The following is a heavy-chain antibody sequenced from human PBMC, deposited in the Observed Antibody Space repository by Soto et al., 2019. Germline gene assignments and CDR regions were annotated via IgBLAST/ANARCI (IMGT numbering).Heavy chain of an antibody. CDR1: GFTFSDYY. J-gene: IGHJ6*02. D-gene: IGHD6-13*01. CDR3: ARGGIPPGYGLDV. CDR2: IWYDGSNK. Sequence: GGSLRLSCAASGFTFSDYYMSWIRQAPGKGLEWVAVIWYDGSNKYFADSVKGRFTISRDNSKNTLYLQMTSLRAEDTAVYYCARGGIPPGYGLDVWGQGTTVTVSS. V-gene: IGHV3-33*08.